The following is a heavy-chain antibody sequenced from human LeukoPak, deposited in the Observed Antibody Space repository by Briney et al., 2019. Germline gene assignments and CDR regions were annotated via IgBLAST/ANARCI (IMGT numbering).Heavy chain of an antibody. D-gene: IGHD3-9*01. Sequence: ASVKVSCKASGGTFSSYAISWARQAPGQGLEWMGGIIPIFGTANYAQKFQGRVTITADESTSTAYMELSSLRSEDTAVYYCARDLIDILTGYNPYYYYGMDVWGQGTTVTVSS. CDR3: ARDLIDILTGYNPYYYYGMDV. CDR2: IIPIFGTA. V-gene: IGHV1-69*13. J-gene: IGHJ6*02. CDR1: GGTFSSYA.